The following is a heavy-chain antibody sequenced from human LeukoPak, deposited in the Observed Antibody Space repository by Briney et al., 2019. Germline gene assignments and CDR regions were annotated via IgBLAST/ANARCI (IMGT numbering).Heavy chain of an antibody. Sequence: SETLSLTCTVSGGSISTYYWSWVRQSPGKGLEWIGCVQYSGNTKYNPLFKSRVTISVDTSKNQFSLKLSSVTAADTAVYFCARRKTTMVRGVIDYWGQGTLVTVSS. J-gene: IGHJ4*02. D-gene: IGHD3-10*01. CDR1: GGSISTYY. CDR3: ARRKTTMVRGVIDY. CDR2: VQYSGNT. V-gene: IGHV4-59*12.